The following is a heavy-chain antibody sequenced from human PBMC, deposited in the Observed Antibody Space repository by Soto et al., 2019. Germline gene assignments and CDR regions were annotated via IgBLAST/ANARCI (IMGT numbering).Heavy chain of an antibody. CDR1: GFTFSSYS. J-gene: IGHJ6*02. D-gene: IGHD5-18*01. V-gene: IGHV3-21*05. CDR2: ISSSSSYT. Sequence: PGGSLRLSCAASGFTFSSYSMNWVRQAPGKGLEWVSYISSSSSYTNYADSVKGRFTISRDNAKNSLYLQMNSLRAEDTAVYYCARVNGYSYGPYYYYGMDVWGQGTTVTVSS. CDR3: ARVNGYSYGPYYYYGMDV.